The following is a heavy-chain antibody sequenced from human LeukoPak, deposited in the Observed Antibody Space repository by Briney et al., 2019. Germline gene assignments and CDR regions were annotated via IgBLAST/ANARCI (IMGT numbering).Heavy chain of an antibody. Sequence: SETLSLTCAVFGGSFSGNYWSYIRQPPGKGLEWIGEINHSGSTNYNPSLKSRVTISVGTSKNQFSLMLTSVTAADTAVYYCARGSTTVPHYFDYWGQGTLVTVSS. CDR2: INHSGST. D-gene: IGHD4-17*01. CDR3: ARGSTTVPHYFDY. CDR1: GGSFSGNY. J-gene: IGHJ4*02. V-gene: IGHV4-34*01.